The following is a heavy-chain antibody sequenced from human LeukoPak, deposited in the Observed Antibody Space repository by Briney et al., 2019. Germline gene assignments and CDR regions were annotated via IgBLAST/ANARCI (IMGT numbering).Heavy chain of an antibody. Sequence: SVKVSCKASGYTFTSYGISWVRQAPGQGLEWMGGIIPIFGTANYAQKFQGRVTITADESTSTAYMELSSLRSEDTAVYYCARDLMPSAYCGGDCHLYFDYWGQGTLVTVSS. D-gene: IGHD2-21*02. J-gene: IGHJ4*02. CDR3: ARDLMPSAYCGGDCHLYFDY. CDR1: GYTFTSYG. V-gene: IGHV1-69*13. CDR2: IIPIFGTA.